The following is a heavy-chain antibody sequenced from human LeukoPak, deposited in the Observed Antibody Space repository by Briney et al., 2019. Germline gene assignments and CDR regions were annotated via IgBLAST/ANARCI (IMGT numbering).Heavy chain of an antibody. CDR3: AREDYYGSGSPWYFDL. CDR1: GFTFNSYS. CDR2: ISGSNSYI. Sequence: GGSLRLSCAASGFTFNSYSMNWVRQAPGKGLEWVSSISGSNSYIYYADSMKGRFTISRDNAKNSLYLQMNSLRAEDTAVYYCAREDYYGSGSPWYFDLWGRGTLVTVSS. J-gene: IGHJ2*01. V-gene: IGHV3-21*01. D-gene: IGHD3-10*01.